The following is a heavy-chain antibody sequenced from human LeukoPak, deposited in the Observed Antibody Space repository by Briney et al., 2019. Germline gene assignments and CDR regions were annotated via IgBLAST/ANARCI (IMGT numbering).Heavy chain of an antibody. Sequence: SETLSLTCTVSGGSISNYYWSWIRQPPGKGLEWIGYIYYSGNTNYNPSLKSRVTISVDMSENQFSLKLRSVAAADTAVYYCARGAYDSSGYYYYYYYMDVWGKGTTVTISS. J-gene: IGHJ6*03. CDR2: IYYSGNT. CDR3: ARGAYDSSGYYYYYYYMDV. V-gene: IGHV4-59*01. D-gene: IGHD3-22*01. CDR1: GGSISNYY.